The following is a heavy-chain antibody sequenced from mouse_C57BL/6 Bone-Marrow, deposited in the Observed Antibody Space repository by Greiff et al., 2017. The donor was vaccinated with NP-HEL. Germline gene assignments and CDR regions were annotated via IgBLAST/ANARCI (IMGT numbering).Heavy chain of an antibody. Sequence: DVMLVESGGDLVKPGGSLKLSCAASGFTFSSYGMSWVRQTPDKRLEWVATLSSGGSYTYYLDSVKGRFTISRDNAKNTLYLQMSSLKSEDTAMYYCASYPPWFAYWGQGTLVTVSA. J-gene: IGHJ3*01. CDR1: GFTFSSYG. CDR3: ASYPPWFAY. CDR2: LSSGGSYT. V-gene: IGHV5-6*02.